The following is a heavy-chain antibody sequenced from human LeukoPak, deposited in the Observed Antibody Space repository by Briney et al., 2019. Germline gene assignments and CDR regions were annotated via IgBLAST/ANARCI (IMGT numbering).Heavy chain of an antibody. CDR1: GFTFSYYW. Sequence: PGGSLRLSCAASGFTFSYYWMHWARQAPGKGLVWVSRVHSDGSSTTYADSVKGRFTISRDNTKNTLYLQMNNLGPEDTAVYYCARGDVGAFDYWGQGTLVTVSP. CDR3: ARGDVGAFDY. V-gene: IGHV3-74*01. CDR2: VHSDGSST. J-gene: IGHJ4*02. D-gene: IGHD1-26*01.